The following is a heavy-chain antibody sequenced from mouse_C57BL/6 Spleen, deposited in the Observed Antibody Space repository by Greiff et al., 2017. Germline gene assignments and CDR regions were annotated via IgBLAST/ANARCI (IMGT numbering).Heavy chain of an antibody. CDR2: IRSKSNNYAT. Sequence: EVQLVESGGGLVQPKGSLKLLCAASGFSFNTYAMNWVRQAPGKGLEWVARIRSKSNNYATYYADSVKDRFTISRDDSESMLYLQMNYLKTEDTSLYYYVRHPLMDYWGQGTSVTVSS. CDR3: VRHPLMDY. CDR1: GFSFNTYA. V-gene: IGHV10-1*01. J-gene: IGHJ4*01.